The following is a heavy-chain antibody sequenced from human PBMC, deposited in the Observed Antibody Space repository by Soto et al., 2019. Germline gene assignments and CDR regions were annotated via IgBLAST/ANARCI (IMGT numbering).Heavy chain of an antibody. J-gene: IGHJ6*02. V-gene: IGHV3-30*18. CDR1: GFTFSSYG. Sequence: GGSLRLSCAASGFTFSSYGMHWVRQAPGKGLEWVAVISYDGSNKYYADSVKGRFTISRDNSKNTLYLQMNSLRAEDTAVYYCAKEFDIVADGSYYYYYYGMDVWGQGTTVTVSS. CDR2: ISYDGSNK. CDR3: AKEFDIVADGSYYYYYYGMDV. D-gene: IGHD5-12*01.